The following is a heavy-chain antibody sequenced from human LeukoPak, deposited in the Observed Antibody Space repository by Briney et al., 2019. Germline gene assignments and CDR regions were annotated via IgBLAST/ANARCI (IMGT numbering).Heavy chain of an antibody. D-gene: IGHD3-9*01. J-gene: IGHJ4*02. CDR1: GYTFTNYE. CDR3: AREGLRYFDWPEDY. Sequence: ASVKVSCKASGYTFTNYEIHWVRQAPGQGLEWMGWINPNSGGANYAQKFQGRVTMTRDTSISTAYMDLSRLRSDDAAVYYCAREGLRYFDWPEDYWGQGTLVTVSS. CDR2: INPNSGGA. V-gene: IGHV1-2*02.